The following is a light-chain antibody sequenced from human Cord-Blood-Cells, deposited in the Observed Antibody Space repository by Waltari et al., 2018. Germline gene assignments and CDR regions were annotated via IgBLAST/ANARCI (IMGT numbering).Light chain of an antibody. V-gene: IGLV8-61*01. J-gene: IGLJ3*02. CDR2: STN. CDR1: SGSVSTSYY. CDR3: VLYMGSGIWV. Sequence: QTVVTQEPSFSVSPAGTVTLPCGFSSGSVSTSYYPSWYQQTPGQAPRTLIYSTNTRSSGVPDRFSGSILGNKAALTITGAQADDESDYYCVLYMGSGIWVFGGGTKLTVL.